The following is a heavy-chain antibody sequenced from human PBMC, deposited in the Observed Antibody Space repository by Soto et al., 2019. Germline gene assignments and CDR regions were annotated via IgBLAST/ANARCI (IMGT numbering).Heavy chain of an antibody. D-gene: IGHD3-3*01. J-gene: IGHJ4*02. V-gene: IGHV3-74*01. Sequence: PGGSLRLSCAASGFTFSSYWMHWVRQAPGKGLVWVPRINSDGSSTSYADSVKGRFTISRDNAKNTLYLQMNSLRAEDTAVYYCARVGYYDFWSGYYTAFDYWGQGTLVTVSS. CDR3: ARVGYYDFWSGYYTAFDY. CDR2: INSDGSST. CDR1: GFTFSSYW.